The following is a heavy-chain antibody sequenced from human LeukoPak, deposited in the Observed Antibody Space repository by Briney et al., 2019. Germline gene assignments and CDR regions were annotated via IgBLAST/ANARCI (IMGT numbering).Heavy chain of an antibody. CDR2: IYTSGST. J-gene: IGHJ4*02. CDR1: GGSISSYY. Sequence: SETLSLTCTVSGGSISSYYWSWIRQPAGKGLEWIGRIYTSGSTNYNPSLKSRVTMSVDTSKNQFSLKLSSVTAADTAVYYCARSEDTVVTHFFDYWGQGTLVTVSS. D-gene: IGHD4-23*01. CDR3: ARSEDTVVTHFFDY. V-gene: IGHV4-4*07.